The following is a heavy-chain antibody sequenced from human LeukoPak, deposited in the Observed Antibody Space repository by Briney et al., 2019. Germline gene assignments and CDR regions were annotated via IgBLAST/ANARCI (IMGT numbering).Heavy chain of an antibody. D-gene: IGHD3-9*01. CDR2: IVGSGSNT. CDR1: GFTFSNYA. CDR3: AKWGDYDILTGYYDSDY. V-gene: IGHV3-23*01. Sequence: PGGSLRLSCAASGFTFSNYAMSWVRQAPGKGLEWVSAIVGSGSNTYYADSVKGRFTISRGNPKNTLYLQMNSLRAEDTAVYYCAKWGDYDILTGYYDSDYWGQGTLVTVSS. J-gene: IGHJ4*02.